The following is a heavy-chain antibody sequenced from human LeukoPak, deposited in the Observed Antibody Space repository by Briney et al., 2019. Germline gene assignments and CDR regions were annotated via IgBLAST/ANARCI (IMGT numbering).Heavy chain of an antibody. CDR2: IYCSGST. CDR1: GGSISSYY. D-gene: IGHD2-8*01. V-gene: IGHV4-59*01. CDR3: AGEIVLMVPGAFDI. J-gene: IGHJ3*02. Sequence: SETLSLTCTVSGGSISSYYWSWIRQPPGKGLEWIGYIYCSGSTNYNPSLKSRVTISVDTSKNQFSLKLSSVTAADTAVYYCAGEIVLMVPGAFDIWGQGTMVTVSS.